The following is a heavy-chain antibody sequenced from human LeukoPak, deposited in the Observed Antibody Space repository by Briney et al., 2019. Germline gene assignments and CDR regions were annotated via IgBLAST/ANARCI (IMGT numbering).Heavy chain of an antibody. V-gene: IGHV3-49*03. J-gene: IGHJ6*03. CDR3: TRDGYGSGSYRWGNYYYYMDV. D-gene: IGHD3-10*01. CDR2: IRSKAYGGTT. CDR1: GFTFGDYA. Sequence: GGSLRLSCTASGFTFGDYAMSWFRQAPGKGLEWVGFIRSKAYGGTTEYAASVKGRFTISRDDSKSIAYLQMNSLKTEDTAVYYCTRDGYGSGSYRWGNYYYYMDVWGKGTTVTVSS.